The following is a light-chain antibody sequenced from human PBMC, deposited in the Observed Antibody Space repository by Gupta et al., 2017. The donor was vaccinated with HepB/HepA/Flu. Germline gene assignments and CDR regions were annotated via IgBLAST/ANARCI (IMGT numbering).Light chain of an antibody. CDR1: SSDVGGYTY. Sequence: ALXQXASVXGXXXQSITIXXTGTSSDVGGYTYVSWYQQHPGKAPKLMIYDVSNRPSGVSNRFSGSKSGNTASLTISGLQAEDEAHYYCGSYTSSSTRVFGGGTKLTVL. V-gene: IGLV2-14*03. CDR3: GSYTSSSTRV. J-gene: IGLJ2*01. CDR2: DVS.